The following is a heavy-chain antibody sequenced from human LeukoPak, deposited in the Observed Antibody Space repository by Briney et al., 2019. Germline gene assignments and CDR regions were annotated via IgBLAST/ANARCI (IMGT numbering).Heavy chain of an antibody. V-gene: IGHV4-39*07. D-gene: IGHD3-22*01. CDR1: GASISSGGYY. J-gene: IGHJ1*01. CDR3: ARDVMRAAEYYYDSSGYSTYFQH. Sequence: SETLSLTCTVSGASISSGGYYWSWIRQPAGKGLEWIGSIYYSGSTYYNPSLKSRVTISVDTSKNQFSLKLSSVTAADTAVYYCARDVMRAAEYYYDSSGYSTYFQHWGQGTLVTVSS. CDR2: IYYSGST.